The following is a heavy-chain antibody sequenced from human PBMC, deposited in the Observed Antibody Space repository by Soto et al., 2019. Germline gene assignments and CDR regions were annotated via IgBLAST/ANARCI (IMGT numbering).Heavy chain of an antibody. D-gene: IGHD2-15*01. V-gene: IGHV3-30-3*01. CDR3: ARDDIVVVVAAQRGYYYYGMDV. J-gene: IGHJ6*02. CDR2: ISYDGSNK. Sequence: QVQLVESGGGVVQPGRSLRLSCAASGFTFSSYAMHWVRQAPGKGLEWVAVISYDGSNKYYANSVKGRFTISSDNSKNTLYLQRNSLRAEDTAVYYCARDDIVVVVAAQRGYYYYGMDVWRQGTTVTVSS. CDR1: GFTFSSYA.